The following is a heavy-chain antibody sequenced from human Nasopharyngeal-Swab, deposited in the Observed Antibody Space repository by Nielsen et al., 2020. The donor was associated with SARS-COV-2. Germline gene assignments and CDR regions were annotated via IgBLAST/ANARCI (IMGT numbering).Heavy chain of an antibody. CDR2: ISWNSGSI. Sequence: SLKISCAASGFTFDDYAMHWVRQSPGKGLEWVSGISWNSGSIGYADSVKGRFTISRDNDKNSLYLQMNSLRAEDTALYYCAKVGYSSVDYWGQGTLVTVSS. J-gene: IGHJ4*02. D-gene: IGHD6-25*01. CDR3: AKVGYSSVDY. V-gene: IGHV3-9*01. CDR1: GFTFDDYA.